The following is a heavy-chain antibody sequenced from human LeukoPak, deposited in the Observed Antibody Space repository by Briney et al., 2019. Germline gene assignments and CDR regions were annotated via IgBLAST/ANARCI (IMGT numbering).Heavy chain of an antibody. CDR1: GGSFSDYY. CDR3: AREPGSSGWSFGF. CDR2: INHSGST. J-gene: IGHJ4*02. D-gene: IGHD6-19*01. Sequence: SETLSLTCAVYGGSFSDYYWSWIRQPPGKGLEWIGEINHSGSTNYSPSLKSRVTLSVDTSKNQFSLKLSSLTAADTAVYYCAREPGSSGWSFGFRGQGTPVTVSS. V-gene: IGHV4-34*01.